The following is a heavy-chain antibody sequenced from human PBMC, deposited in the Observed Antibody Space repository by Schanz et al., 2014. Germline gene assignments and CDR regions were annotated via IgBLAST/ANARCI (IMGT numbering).Heavy chain of an antibody. CDR3: AREPLSGYNWFDP. CDR1: GGSISSGSYY. V-gene: IGHV4-61*02. D-gene: IGHD6-25*01. CDR2: VYTSGST. J-gene: IGHJ5*02. Sequence: QVQLQESGPGLVKPSQTLSLTCSVSGGSISSGSYYWNWIRQPAGKGLEWIGRVYTSGSTNYNPSRKSRVPITRDPSKNQFSLKRSSVTAADTAVYYCAREPLSGYNWFDPWGQGSLVTVSS.